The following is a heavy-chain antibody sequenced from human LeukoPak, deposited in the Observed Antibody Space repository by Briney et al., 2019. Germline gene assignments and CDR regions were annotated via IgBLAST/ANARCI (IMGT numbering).Heavy chain of an antibody. CDR1: GFTFSSYS. J-gene: IGHJ2*01. CDR2: ISSSSYI. D-gene: IGHD3-22*01. Sequence: GGSLRLSCAASGFTFSSYSMNWVRQAPGKGLEWVSSISSSSYIYYADSVKGRFTISRDNAKNSLYLQMNSLRAEDTAVYYCARAKDSSGPTLEYFDLWGRGTLVTVSS. V-gene: IGHV3-21*01. CDR3: ARAKDSSGPTLEYFDL.